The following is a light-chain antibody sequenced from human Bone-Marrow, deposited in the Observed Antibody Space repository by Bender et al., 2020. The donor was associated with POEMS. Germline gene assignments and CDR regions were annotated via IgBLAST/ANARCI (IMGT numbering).Light chain of an antibody. CDR2: DVS. Sequence: QSALTQPRSVSGSPGQSVTISCTGTSSDVGGSNYVSWYRQYPGKAPKLMIYDVSERPSGVPDRFSCSKSGNTASLTISGLQAEDEADYYCCAYAGSPWVFGGGTKLTVL. CDR3: CAYAGSPWV. V-gene: IGLV2-11*01. CDR1: SSDVGGSNY. J-gene: IGLJ3*02.